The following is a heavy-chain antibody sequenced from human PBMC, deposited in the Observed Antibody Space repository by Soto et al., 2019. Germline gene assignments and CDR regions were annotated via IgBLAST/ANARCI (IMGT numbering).Heavy chain of an antibody. Sequence: TLSLTCAVSGGSISSGGYSWSWIRQPPGKGLEWIGYIYHSGSTYYNPSLKSRVTISVDTSKNQFSLKLSSVTAADTAVYYCAGTRYYYDSSGYRTSLYYFDYWGQGTLVTVSS. CDR3: AGTRYYYDSSGYRTSLYYFDY. CDR1: GGSISSGGYS. D-gene: IGHD3-22*01. CDR2: IYHSGST. J-gene: IGHJ4*02. V-gene: IGHV4-30-2*02.